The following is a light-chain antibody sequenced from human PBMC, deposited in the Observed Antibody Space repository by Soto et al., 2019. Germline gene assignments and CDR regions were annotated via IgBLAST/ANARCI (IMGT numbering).Light chain of an antibody. V-gene: IGKV1-5*01. J-gene: IGKJ1*01. CDR1: QSISSW. CDR2: DAS. Sequence: DIQMTQSPSTLSASVGDRVTITCRASQSISSWLAWYQQKPGQAPRLLIYDASNLETGVPARFSGSGSGTDFTLTISSLEPEDFAVYYCQQRSNWPLFGQGTKV. CDR3: QQRSNWPL.